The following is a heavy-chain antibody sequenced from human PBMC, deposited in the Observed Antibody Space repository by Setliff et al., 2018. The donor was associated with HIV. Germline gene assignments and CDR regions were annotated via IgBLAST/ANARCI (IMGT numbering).Heavy chain of an antibody. V-gene: IGHV3-23*01. J-gene: IGHJ1*01. CDR3: AQAQTSVSGSYYQYLQR. CDR2: LSGSGGST. D-gene: IGHD3-10*01. CDR1: ELTFSNYA. Sequence: GGSLRLSCAASELTFSNYAMTWVRQAPGKGLEWVSSLSGSGGSTHYADSVKGRFTISRDNSKNTLYLRMNSLRAEDTAVYYCAQAQTSVSGSYYQYLQRWGQGTLVTVS.